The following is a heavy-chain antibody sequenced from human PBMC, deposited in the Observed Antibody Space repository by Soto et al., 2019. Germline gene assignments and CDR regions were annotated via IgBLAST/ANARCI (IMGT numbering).Heavy chain of an antibody. CDR1: GGTFSRYS. Sequence: QVQLVQSGAEVKKPGSSVKVSCKASGGTFSRYSITWVRQAPGHGLEWIGRIIPIFGIASYAQKFQGRVTMPADESTSTAYMELGSLRSDDTAVYSCAREDRDRETGLVPAAIDGMDVWGQGTTVTVSS. CDR2: IIPIFGIA. V-gene: IGHV1-69*08. CDR3: AREDRDRETGLVPAAIDGMDV. D-gene: IGHD2-2*01. J-gene: IGHJ6*02.